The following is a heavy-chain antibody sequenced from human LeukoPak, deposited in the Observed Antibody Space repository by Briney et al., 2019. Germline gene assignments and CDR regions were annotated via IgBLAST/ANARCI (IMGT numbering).Heavy chain of an antibody. Sequence: SLRLSCAVSGFSFSNFWISWVRQAPGRGLEWVANIHPEGNEKYHVESVKGRFTISRDNTKNLLFLQMNCLRIEDTAVTFCAREDDSCGDHWGQGTLVTVSS. CDR1: GFSFSNFW. CDR2: IHPEGNEK. D-gene: IGHD1-1*01. CDR3: AREDDSCGDH. V-gene: IGHV3-7*01. J-gene: IGHJ4*02.